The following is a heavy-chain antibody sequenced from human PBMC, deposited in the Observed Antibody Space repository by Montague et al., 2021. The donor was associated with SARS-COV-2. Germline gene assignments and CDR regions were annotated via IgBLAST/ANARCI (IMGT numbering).Heavy chain of an antibody. Sequence: SETLSLTCAVSGGSISSFYWCWFRHPPAKGLELIWYISDSGSTNYNPSLTSRVTMSVYTSKNQFSLKLNSVTAADTAVYYCSRHYSATRPAVYWGQGTLVTVSS. V-gene: IGHV4-59*08. CDR2: ISDSGST. CDR1: GGSISSFY. CDR3: SRHYSATRPAVY. D-gene: IGHD2-15*01. J-gene: IGHJ4*02.